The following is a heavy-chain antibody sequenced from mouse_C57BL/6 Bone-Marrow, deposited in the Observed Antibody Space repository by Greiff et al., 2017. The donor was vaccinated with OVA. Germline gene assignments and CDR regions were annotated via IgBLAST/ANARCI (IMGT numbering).Heavy chain of an antibody. D-gene: IGHD2-3*01. CDR2: IHPNSGST. V-gene: IGHV1-64*01. CDR3: ARFPSYDGYLFAY. CDR1: GYTFTSYW. Sequence: VKLQQPGAELVKPGASVKLSCKASGYTFTSYWMHWVKQRPGQGLEWIGMIHPNSGSTNYNEKFKSKATLTVDKSSSTAYMQLSSLTSEDSAVYYCARFPSYDGYLFAYWGQGTLVTVSA. J-gene: IGHJ3*01.